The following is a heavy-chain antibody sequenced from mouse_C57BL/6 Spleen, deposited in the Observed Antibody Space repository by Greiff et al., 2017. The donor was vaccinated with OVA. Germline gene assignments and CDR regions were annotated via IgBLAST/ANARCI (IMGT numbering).Heavy chain of an antibody. V-gene: IGHV5-17*01. CDR1: GFTFSDYG. Sequence: VQLKESGGGLVKPGGSLKLSCAASGFTFSDYGMHWVRQAPEKGLEWVAYISSGSSTIYYADTVKGRFTISRDNAKNTLFLQMTSLRSEDTAMYYCARTDYYGSSPWFAYWGQGTLVTVSA. CDR2: ISSGSSTI. D-gene: IGHD1-1*01. J-gene: IGHJ3*01. CDR3: ARTDYYGSSPWFAY.